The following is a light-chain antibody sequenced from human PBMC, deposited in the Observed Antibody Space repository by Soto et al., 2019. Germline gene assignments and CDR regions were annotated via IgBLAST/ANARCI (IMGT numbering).Light chain of an antibody. J-gene: IGLJ2*01. CDR1: TSDVGSYNL. CDR3: CSYAGSSTLA. V-gene: IGLV2-23*01. Sequence: QSALTQPASVSGSPGQSITISCTGTTSDVGSYNLVSWYQRHPGKAPKLMIYEGSKRPSGVSNRFSGSKSGNTASLTISGLQAEDEADYYCCSYAGSSTLAFVGGTKLTVL. CDR2: EGS.